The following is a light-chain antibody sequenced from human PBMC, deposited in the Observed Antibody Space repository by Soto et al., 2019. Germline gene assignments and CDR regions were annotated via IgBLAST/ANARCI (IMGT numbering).Light chain of an antibody. V-gene: IGLV2-11*01. CDR2: HVN. J-gene: IGLJ1*01. CDR3: CSHTGSYYV. Sequence: QSVLTQPRSVSGSPGQSVSISCTGTSSDVGGYDSVSWYQHHPGKAPKVIIYHVNQRPSGVPDRFSGSKSGNTASLTISGLQAEDDSDYYCCSHTGSYYVFGTGTKLTVL. CDR1: SSDVGGYDS.